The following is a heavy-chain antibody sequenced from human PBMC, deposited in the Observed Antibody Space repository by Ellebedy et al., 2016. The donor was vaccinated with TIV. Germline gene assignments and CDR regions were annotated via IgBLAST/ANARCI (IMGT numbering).Heavy chain of an antibody. V-gene: IGHV4-4*02. CDR3: ARKGLAWYFDY. CDR1: GGSISSSNW. Sequence: GSLRLSCAVSGGSISSSNWWSWVRQPPGKGLEWIGEIYHSGSTNYNPSLKSRVTISVDTSKNQFSLKLSSVTAADTAVYYCARKGLAWYFDYWGQGTLVTVSS. D-gene: IGHD2-15*01. CDR2: IYHSGST. J-gene: IGHJ4*02.